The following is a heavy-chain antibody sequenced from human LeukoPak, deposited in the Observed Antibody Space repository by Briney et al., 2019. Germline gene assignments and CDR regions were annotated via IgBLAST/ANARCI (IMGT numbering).Heavy chain of an antibody. V-gene: IGHV1-69*01. CDR1: GGTFISYA. CDR2: IIPIFGTA. Sequence: ASVKVSCKASGGTFISYAISWVRQAPGQGLEWMGGIIPIFGTADYAQKFQGRVTITADESTSTAYMELSSLRTEDTAVYYCASPGSGSADYYYYGIDGWGKGTTVTVSS. CDR3: ASPGSGSADYYYYGIDG. D-gene: IGHD3-10*01. J-gene: IGHJ6*04.